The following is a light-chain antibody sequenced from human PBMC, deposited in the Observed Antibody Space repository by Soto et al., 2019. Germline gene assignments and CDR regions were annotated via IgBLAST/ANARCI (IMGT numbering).Light chain of an antibody. CDR1: SSDVGGYNY. V-gene: IGLV2-8*01. CDR2: EVT. J-gene: IGLJ3*02. Sequence: QAVVTQPPSASGSPGQSVTISCTGSSSDVGGYNYVSWYQQHPGKAPKLMIYEVTKRPSGVPARFSGSKSGNTASLTVSGLQAEDEADYYCSSYAGSNDWVFGGGTKVTVL. CDR3: SSYAGSNDWV.